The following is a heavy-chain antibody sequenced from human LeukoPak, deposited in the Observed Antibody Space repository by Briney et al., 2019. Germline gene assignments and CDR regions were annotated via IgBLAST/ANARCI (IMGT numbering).Heavy chain of an antibody. D-gene: IGHD6-19*01. CDR2: ISYDGSNK. CDR3: ATDTSGYSSGWYQDY. Sequence: PGRSLRLSCAASGFTFSSYGMHWVRQAPGKRLEWVAVISYDGSNKYYADSVKGRFTISRDNSKNTLYLQMNSLRAEDTAAYYCATDTSGYSSGWYQDYWAQGTLVSVSS. CDR1: GFTFSSYG. V-gene: IGHV3-30*03. J-gene: IGHJ4*02.